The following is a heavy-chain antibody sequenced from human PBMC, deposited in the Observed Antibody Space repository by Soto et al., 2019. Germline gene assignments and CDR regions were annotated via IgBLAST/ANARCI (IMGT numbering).Heavy chain of an antibody. J-gene: IGHJ4*02. V-gene: IGHV4-61*01. CDR3: ASVIRANFFDN. CDR2: IYYTGTT. CDR1: GASVNNKTYF. D-gene: IGHD3-10*01. Sequence: SETLSLTCSVSGASVNNKTYFWSWIRQPPGKGLEWIGYIYYTGTTRYNPSLKSRVTMSVDTSKSQLSLRLSSVTAADTAVYYCASVIRANFFDNWGQGTLVTVSS.